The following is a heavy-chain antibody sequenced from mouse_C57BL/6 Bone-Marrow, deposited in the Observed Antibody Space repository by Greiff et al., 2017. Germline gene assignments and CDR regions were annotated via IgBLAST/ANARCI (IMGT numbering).Heavy chain of an antibody. J-gene: IGHJ2*01. Sequence: VKLQQPGAELVMPGASVKLSCKASGYTFTSYWMHWVKQRPGQGLEWIGEIDPSDSYTNYNQKFKGKSTLTVDKSSSTAYMQLSSLTSEDSAVYYCARRGYYGNFDYWGQGTTLTVSS. CDR1: GYTFTSYW. V-gene: IGHV1-69*01. CDR2: IDPSDSYT. D-gene: IGHD2-1*01. CDR3: ARRGYYGNFDY.